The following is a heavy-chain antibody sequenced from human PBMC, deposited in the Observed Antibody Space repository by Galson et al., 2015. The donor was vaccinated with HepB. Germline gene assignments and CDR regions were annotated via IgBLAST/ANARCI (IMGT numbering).Heavy chain of an antibody. Sequence: SLRLSCAASRLTFSSYAMTWVRLAPGKGLEWVSTISGSGDSTYYADSVKGRFTISRDNSKNTLYLQMNSLRAEDTAIYYCAKAQFKDYGGKSWFDPWGQGTLVTVSS. V-gene: IGHV3-23*01. D-gene: IGHD4-23*01. J-gene: IGHJ5*02. CDR3: AKAQFKDYGGKSWFDP. CDR1: RLTFSSYA. CDR2: ISGSGDST.